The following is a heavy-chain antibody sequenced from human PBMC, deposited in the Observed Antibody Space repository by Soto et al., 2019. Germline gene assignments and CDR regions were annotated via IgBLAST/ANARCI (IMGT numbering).Heavy chain of an antibody. D-gene: IGHD5-12*01. CDR1: GFTFSSFG. CDR3: AKERSVVATTPKFDY. Sequence: QVQLVESGGGVVQPGRSLRLSCAASGFTFSSFGMHWVRQAPGKGLEWVAVASYDGSYKYYADSVKGRFTISRDNSKNTLYLQMNSLRAEDTAVYYCAKERSVVATTPKFDYWGQGTLVTVSS. V-gene: IGHV3-30*18. CDR2: ASYDGSYK. J-gene: IGHJ4*02.